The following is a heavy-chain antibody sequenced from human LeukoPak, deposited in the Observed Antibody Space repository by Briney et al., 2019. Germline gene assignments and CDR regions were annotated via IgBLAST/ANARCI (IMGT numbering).Heavy chain of an antibody. CDR1: GGSITSYY. J-gene: IGHJ4*02. Sequence: PSETLSLTCTVSGGSITSYYWSWIRQPPGKGLEWIGYMSYSGSTNYNPSLKSRVTISVDTSKNQFSLKLSSVTAADTAVYHCARDRGIVVVTAIYFDYWGQGTLVTVSS. V-gene: IGHV4-59*12. CDR3: ARDRGIVVVTAIYFDY. CDR2: MSYSGST. D-gene: IGHD2-21*02.